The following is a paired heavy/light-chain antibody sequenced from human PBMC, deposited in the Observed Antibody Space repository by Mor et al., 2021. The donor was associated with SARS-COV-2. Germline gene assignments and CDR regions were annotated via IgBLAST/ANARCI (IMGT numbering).Light chain of an antibody. J-gene: IGKJ2*01. V-gene: IGKV3-20*01. CDR2: GAS. Sequence: EIVLTQSPGTLSLSPGERATLSCRASQSVSSSYLAWYQQKPGQAPRLLIYGASSRATGIPDRFSGSGSGTDFTLTINRLEPEDFAVYYCQQYGSSPPYTFGQGTKLEIK. CDR3: QQYGSSPPYT. CDR1: QSVSSSY.
Heavy chain of an antibody. CDR1: GFTFSSYA. V-gene: IGHV3-23*04. CDR3: AKRPLHSSDYSVGDYFDY. D-gene: IGHD3-22*01. CDR2: ISGNGIGT. J-gene: IGHJ4*02. Sequence: EVQLVESGGGLVQPGGSLRLSCAASGFTFSSYAMSWVRQAPGKGLEWVSAISGNGIGTYYADPVKGRFTISRDNSKNTLDLQMNSLRAEDTAVYYCAKRPLHSSDYSVGDYFDYWGQGTLVTVSS.